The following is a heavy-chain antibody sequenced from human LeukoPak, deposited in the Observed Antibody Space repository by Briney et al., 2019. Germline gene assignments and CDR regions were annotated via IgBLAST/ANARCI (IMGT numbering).Heavy chain of an antibody. V-gene: IGHV6-1*01. CDR3: ARRLTQYDCFDP. D-gene: IGHD2-2*01. J-gene: IGHJ5*02. CDR1: GDSVSSNSVT. CDR2: TYYRSTWYN. Sequence: SQTLSLTCAISGDSVSSNSVTWNWIRQSPSRGLEWPGRTYYRSTWYNDYAVSVRGRITVNPDTSKNQFSLHLNSVTPEDTAVYYCARRLTQYDCFDPWGQGILITVSS.